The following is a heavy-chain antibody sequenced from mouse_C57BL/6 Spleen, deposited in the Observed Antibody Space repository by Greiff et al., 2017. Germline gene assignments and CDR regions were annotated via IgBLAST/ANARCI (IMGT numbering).Heavy chain of an antibody. D-gene: IGHD1-1*01. Sequence: QVQLQQPGAELVKPGASVKLSCKASGYTFTSYWMHWVKQRPGRGLEWIGMIDPNSGGTKYNEKFKSKATLTVDKPSSTAYMQLSSLTSEYSAFYYCARGPLYYAPYAMDYWGQGTSVTVSS. CDR2: IDPNSGGT. CDR3: ARGPLYYAPYAMDY. J-gene: IGHJ4*01. V-gene: IGHV1-72*01. CDR1: GYTFTSYW.